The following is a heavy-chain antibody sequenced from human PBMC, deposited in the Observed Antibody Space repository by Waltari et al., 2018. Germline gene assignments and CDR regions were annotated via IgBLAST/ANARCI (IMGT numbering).Heavy chain of an antibody. D-gene: IGHD2-2*01. CDR1: GCIFSAYW. Sequence: EVQLVESGGGLVQPGGSLRLSCAASGCIFSAYWMPWVRQAPGKGLMWVSRFKSDGSSTAYADFVKGRFTVSRDTARNTLYLQMNSLSAEDTAVYYCARGGQVLNWPFDMWGQGTVVTVSS. J-gene: IGHJ3*02. CDR2: FKSDGSST. CDR3: ARGGQVLNWPFDM. V-gene: IGHV3-74*01.